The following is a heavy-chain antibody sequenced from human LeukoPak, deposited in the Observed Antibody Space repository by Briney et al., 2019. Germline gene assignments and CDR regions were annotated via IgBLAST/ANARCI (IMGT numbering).Heavy chain of an antibody. CDR3: ARLMSGYWFDP. Sequence: PSETLSLTCTASGGSISSYYWSWIRQPPGKGLEWIGYIYYSGSTNYNPSLKSRVTISVDTSKNQFSLKLSSVTAADTAVYYCARLMSGYWFDPWGQGTLVTVSS. J-gene: IGHJ5*02. V-gene: IGHV4-59*08. D-gene: IGHD3-3*01. CDR1: GGSISSYY. CDR2: IYYSGST.